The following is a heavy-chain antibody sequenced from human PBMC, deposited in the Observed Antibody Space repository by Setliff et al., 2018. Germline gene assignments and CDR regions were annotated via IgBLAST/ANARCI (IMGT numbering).Heavy chain of an antibody. Sequence: ASVKVSCKASGYTFTNYYIHWVRQAPGQGLEWVGIINPSGGSTSYAQKFQGRVTMTRDTSISTAYMELSRLRSDDTAVYYCARGPFLEWLLYYDYWGQGTLVTVSS. V-gene: IGHV1-46*01. CDR3: ARGPFLEWLLYYDY. CDR2: INPSGGST. J-gene: IGHJ4*02. CDR1: GYTFTNYY. D-gene: IGHD3-3*01.